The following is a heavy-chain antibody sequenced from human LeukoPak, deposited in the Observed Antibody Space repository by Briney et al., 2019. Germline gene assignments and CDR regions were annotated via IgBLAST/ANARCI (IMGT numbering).Heavy chain of an antibody. D-gene: IGHD3-22*01. CDR3: ARGYLIVVPLDY. J-gene: IGHJ4*02. CDR2: ISYDGSNK. CDR1: GFTFSSYA. V-gene: IGHV3-30-3*01. Sequence: PGGSLRLSCAASGFTFSSYAMHWVRQAPGKGLEWVAVISYDGSNKCYADSVKGRFTISRDNSKNTLYLQMNSLRAEDTAVYYCARGYLIVVPLDYWGQGTLVTVSS.